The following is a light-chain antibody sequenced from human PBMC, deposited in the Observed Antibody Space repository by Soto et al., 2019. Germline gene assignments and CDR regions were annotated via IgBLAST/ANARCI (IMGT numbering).Light chain of an antibody. CDR3: QRYGGTCA. V-gene: IGKV1-39*01. CDR1: QSISSY. CDR2: DAS. J-gene: IGKJ1*01. Sequence: MAESRSSRCASVGDRVTITCRSSQSISSYLNWYQQKPVKAPKVVIYDASSLESGVPSRFSGSGSGTEFILTSNRVQTDDFATYCCQRYGGTCAFGHGTKVEI.